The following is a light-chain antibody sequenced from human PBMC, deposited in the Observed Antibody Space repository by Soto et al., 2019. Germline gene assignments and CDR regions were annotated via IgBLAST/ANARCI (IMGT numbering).Light chain of an antibody. CDR3: LLYYAAAPV. Sequence: QTVVTQEPSLTVSPGGTVTLTCASSTGAVTSGYYPNWFQQKPGQAPRALIYSTSNKQSWTPARFSGSLLGGKAALTLSGVQPEDEAEYYCLLYYAAAPVFGGGTEVTVL. CDR1: TGAVTSGYY. V-gene: IGLV7-43*01. J-gene: IGLJ3*02. CDR2: STS.